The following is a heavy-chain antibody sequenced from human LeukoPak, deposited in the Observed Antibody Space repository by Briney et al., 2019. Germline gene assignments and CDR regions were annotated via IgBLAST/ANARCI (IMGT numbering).Heavy chain of an antibody. V-gene: IGHV3-48*03. J-gene: IGHJ4*02. D-gene: IGHD6-19*01. CDR1: GFTFSSYE. CDR3: ARYSSGSDHFDY. Sequence: GGSLRLSCAASGFTFSSYEMNWVRQAAGEGLEWVLYISSSGSTIYYADSVKGLFTISRDNAKNSLYLQMNSLRAEDTAVYYCARYSSGSDHFDYWGQGTLVTVSS. CDR2: ISSSGSTI.